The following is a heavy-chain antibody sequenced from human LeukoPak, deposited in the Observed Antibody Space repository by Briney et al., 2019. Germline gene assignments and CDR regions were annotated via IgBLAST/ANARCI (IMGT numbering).Heavy chain of an antibody. CDR1: GGSISNYY. CDR2: IYYSGST. D-gene: IGHD4-17*01. CDR3: ARASTTVTTSFDP. J-gene: IGHJ5*02. Sequence: SETLSLTCTVSGGSISNYYWSWIRQPPGKGLEWIGSIYYSGSTYYNPSLKSRVTISVDTSKNQFSLKLSSVTAADTAVYYCARASTTVTTSFDPWGQGTLVTVSS. V-gene: IGHV4-39*07.